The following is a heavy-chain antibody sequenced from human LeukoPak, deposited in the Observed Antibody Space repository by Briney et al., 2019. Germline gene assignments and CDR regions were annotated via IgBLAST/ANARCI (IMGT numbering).Heavy chain of an antibody. CDR2: IIPIFGTA. Sequence: ASVKVSCKASGGTFSSYAISWVRQAPGQGLEWMGGIIPIFGTANYAQKSQGRVTITADESTSTAYMELSSLRSEDTVGYYCARRGLXXATDYYYYYGMDVWGQGTTVTVSS. CDR3: ARRGLXXATDYYYYYGMDV. D-gene: IGHD1-26*01. J-gene: IGHJ6*02. CDR1: GGTFSSYA. V-gene: IGHV1-69*13.